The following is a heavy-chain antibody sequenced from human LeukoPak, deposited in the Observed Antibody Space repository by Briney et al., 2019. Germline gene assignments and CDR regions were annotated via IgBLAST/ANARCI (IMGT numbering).Heavy chain of an antibody. Sequence: GGSLRLSCAASGFTFSNYWMTWVRQAPGKGLEWVANIKEDGSHKNYVDSVKGRFTISRDNVKNFLYLQVNSLTAEDTAVYYCASTQTFDYWGQGTLVTVPS. J-gene: IGHJ4*02. V-gene: IGHV3-7*05. CDR1: GFTFSNYW. CDR2: IKEDGSHK. CDR3: ASTQTFDY.